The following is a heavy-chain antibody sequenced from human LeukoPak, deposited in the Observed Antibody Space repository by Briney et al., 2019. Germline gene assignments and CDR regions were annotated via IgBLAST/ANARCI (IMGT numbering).Heavy chain of an antibody. CDR3: ARFTIDETSGYLDY. CDR2: IHNRGTT. V-gene: IGHV4-59*08. D-gene: IGHD3-22*01. J-gene: IGHJ4*02. CDR1: GDSRNTYY. Sequence: SETLSLTCMVSGDSRNTYYWSWIRQPPGKGLEWIGYIHNRGTTRYNPSLKSRVTISADTSKNHFSLNLTSVTAADTAVYYCARFTIDETSGYLDYWGQGNLVTVSS.